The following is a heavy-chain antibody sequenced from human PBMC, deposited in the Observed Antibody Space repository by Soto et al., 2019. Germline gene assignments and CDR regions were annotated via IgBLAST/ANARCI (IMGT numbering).Heavy chain of an antibody. D-gene: IGHD2-2*01. J-gene: IGHJ3*02. Sequence: EVQLLESGGGLVQPGGSLRLSCAASGFTFSSYAMSWVRQAPGKGLEWVSAISGSGGSTYYADSVKGRFTISRDNSKNPLYLQMNGLRAEDTAVYYCAKDQYIVVVPAAEYAFDIWGQGTMVNVSA. V-gene: IGHV3-23*01. CDR1: GFTFSSYA. CDR2: ISGSGGST. CDR3: AKDQYIVVVPAAEYAFDI.